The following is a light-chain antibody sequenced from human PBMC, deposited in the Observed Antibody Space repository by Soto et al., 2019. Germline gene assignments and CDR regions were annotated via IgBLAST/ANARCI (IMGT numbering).Light chain of an antibody. CDR2: GNS. CDR3: QSYDSSLSEV. Sequence: QSVLTQPPSLSGAPGQRVTISCTGSSSNIGAGYDVHWYQQLPGTAPKLLIHGNSNRPSGVPDRFSGSKSGTSASLAITGLQAEDEADYYCQSYDSSLSEVFGTGTKLTVL. CDR1: SSNIGAGYD. V-gene: IGLV1-40*01. J-gene: IGLJ1*01.